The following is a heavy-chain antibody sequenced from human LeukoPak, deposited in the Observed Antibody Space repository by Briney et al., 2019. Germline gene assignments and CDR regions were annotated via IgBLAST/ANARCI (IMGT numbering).Heavy chain of an antibody. CDR3: ARGGSGWNYYYYYMDV. D-gene: IGHD6-19*01. J-gene: IGHJ6*03. CDR2: IYYSGTT. CDR1: GGSFSGYY. V-gene: IGHV4-34*01. Sequence: SETLSLTCAVYGGSFSGYYWSWIRQPPGKGLEWIGSIYYSGTTHYSPSLESRVTISVDTSKNQFSLKLASVTAADTAIYYCARGGSGWNYYYYYMDVWGKGTTVTVSS.